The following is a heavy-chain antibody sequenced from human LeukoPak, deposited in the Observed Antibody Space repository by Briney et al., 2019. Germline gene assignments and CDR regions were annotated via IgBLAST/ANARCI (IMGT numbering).Heavy chain of an antibody. CDR3: ARERAHRAGFDY. V-gene: IGHV3-74*01. CDR2: ISPDGSST. CDR1: GFTFSIYW. Sequence: GGSLRLSCAASGFTFSIYWMHWVRQVPGKGLVWVSRISPDGSSTNYADSVKGRFAISRDNAKNTVYLQMNSLRAEDTAVYYCARERAHRAGFDYWGQGTLVTVSS. J-gene: IGHJ4*02.